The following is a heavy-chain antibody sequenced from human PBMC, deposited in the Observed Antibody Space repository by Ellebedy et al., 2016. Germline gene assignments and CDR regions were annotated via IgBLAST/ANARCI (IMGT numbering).Heavy chain of an antibody. V-gene: IGHV4-39*07. CDR3: SYGDLDY. CDR2: IYYSGST. CDR1: GGSISSSSYY. D-gene: IGHD4-17*01. J-gene: IGHJ4*02. Sequence: GSLRLSCTVSGGSISSSSYYWGWIRQPPGKGLEWIGSIYYSGSTYYNPSLKSRVTISVDTSKNQFSLKLSSVTAADTAVYYCSYGDLDYWGQGTLVTVSS.